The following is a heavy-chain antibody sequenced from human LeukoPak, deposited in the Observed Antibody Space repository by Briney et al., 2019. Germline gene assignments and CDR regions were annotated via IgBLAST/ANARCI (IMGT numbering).Heavy chain of an antibody. D-gene: IGHD3-10*01. J-gene: IGHJ4*02. CDR1: GFSLSDAW. CDR2: IESKTDGGTT. V-gene: IGHV3-15*04. CDR3: TTYGSGRKFDY. Sequence: GGSHRLSCAASGFSLSDAWMSWVRQIPGKGLEWVGRIESKTDGGTTDYAAPVKGRFTISRDDSTNTLYLQMNSLKSEDTAVYYCTTYGSGRKFDYWGQGILVTVSS.